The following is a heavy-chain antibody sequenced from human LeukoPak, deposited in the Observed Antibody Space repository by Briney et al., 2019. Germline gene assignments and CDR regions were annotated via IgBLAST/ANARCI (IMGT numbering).Heavy chain of an antibody. D-gene: IGHD3-10*01. CDR2: LSDSGAST. CDR1: GFTFNKYA. V-gene: IGHV3-23*01. J-gene: IGHJ5*02. Sequence: GGSLRLSCAASGFTFNKYAMTWVHQAPGQGLEWVSGLSDSGASTFYAESVRGRFTISRDNSKNTLYLQMNSLRAEDTAVYYCAKSSFSSGSYSYNWFDPWGQGTLVTVSS. CDR3: AKSSFSSGSYSYNWFDP.